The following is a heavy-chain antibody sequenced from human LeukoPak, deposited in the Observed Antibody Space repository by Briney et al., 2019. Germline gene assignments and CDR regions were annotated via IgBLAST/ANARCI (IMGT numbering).Heavy chain of an antibody. J-gene: IGHJ4*02. CDR1: GFTFNTYT. CDR3: ARVVGYYDSSGYSDY. Sequence: GGSLRLSCAASGFTFNTYTMNWVRQAPGKGLEWVSSISSSSSYIYYADSVKGRFTISRDNAKNSLYLQMNSLRAEDTAVYYCARVVGYYDSSGYSDYWGQGTLVTVSS. D-gene: IGHD3-22*01. CDR2: ISSSSSYI. V-gene: IGHV3-21*01.